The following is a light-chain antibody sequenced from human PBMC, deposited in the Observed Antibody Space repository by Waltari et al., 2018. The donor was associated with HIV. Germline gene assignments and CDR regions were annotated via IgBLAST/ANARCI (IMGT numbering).Light chain of an antibody. CDR3: YSSDSSGNSWV. V-gene: IGLV3-10*01. J-gene: IGLJ3*02. Sequence: SYELTQPLSVSVSPGQTARITCSGDALPKKYVFWVLQKSYQAPILVIYEDRKRPSGIPERFSGATSGPVATLTISGAQVEDEADYYCYSSDSSGNSWVFGGGTRLTVL. CDR1: ALPKKY. CDR2: EDR.